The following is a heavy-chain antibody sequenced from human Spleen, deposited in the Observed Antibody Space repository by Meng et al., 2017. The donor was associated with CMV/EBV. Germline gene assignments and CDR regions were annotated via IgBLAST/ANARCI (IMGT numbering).Heavy chain of an antibody. J-gene: IGHJ4*02. Sequence: GESLKISCTVSGFTFGDYAMSWVRQAPGKGLEWVGFIRSKVDGGTTEYAASVKGRFTISRDDSKSIAYLQMNSLKTEDTAVYYCTPKIEYYDYWGQGTLVTVSS. D-gene: IGHD3-10*01. CDR1: GFTFGDYA. V-gene: IGHV3-49*04. CDR2: IRSKVDGGTT. CDR3: TPKIEYYDY.